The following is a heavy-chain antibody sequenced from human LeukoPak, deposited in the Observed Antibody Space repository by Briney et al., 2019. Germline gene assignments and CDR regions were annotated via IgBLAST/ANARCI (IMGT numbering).Heavy chain of an antibody. CDR1: GLSSISQD. Sequence: GGPLKLSCEPSGLSSISQDMNWFRQPPGKGLKGVSSFIGSSTSFEFADSVKGRFAISRANAKNSLFLQMDSLRVDDTAVYYCARDSRIVPFDYWGQGTLVTVSS. CDR2: FIGSSTSF. V-gene: IGHV3-21*01. D-gene: IGHD2-2*01. CDR3: ARDSRIVPFDY. J-gene: IGHJ4*02.